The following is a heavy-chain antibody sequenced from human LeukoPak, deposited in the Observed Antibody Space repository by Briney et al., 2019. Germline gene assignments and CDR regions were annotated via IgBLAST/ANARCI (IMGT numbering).Heavy chain of an antibody. J-gene: IGHJ3*02. D-gene: IGHD4-23*01. CDR2: INHSGST. V-gene: IGHV4-34*01. Sequence: KTSETLSLTCAVYGGSFSGYYWGWIRQPPGKGLEWIGEINHSGSTNYNPSLKSRVTISVDTSKNQFSLKLSSVTAADTAVYYCARGRLPYGGKKAFDIWGQGTMVTVSS. CDR1: GGSFSGYY. CDR3: ARGRLPYGGKKAFDI.